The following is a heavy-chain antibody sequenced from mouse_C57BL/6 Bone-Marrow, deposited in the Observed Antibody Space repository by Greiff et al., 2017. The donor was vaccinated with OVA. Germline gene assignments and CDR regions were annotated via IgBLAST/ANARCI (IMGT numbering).Heavy chain of an antibody. CDR2: IDPETGGT. V-gene: IGHV1-15*01. CDR1: GYTFTDYE. J-gene: IGHJ4*01. Sequence: QVQLKQSGAELVRPGASVTLSCKASGYTFTDYEMHWVKQTPVHGLEWIGAIDPETGGTAYNQKFKGKAILTADKSSSTAYMELRSLTSEDSAVYYCTRFHAMDYWGQGTSVTVSS. CDR3: TRFHAMDY.